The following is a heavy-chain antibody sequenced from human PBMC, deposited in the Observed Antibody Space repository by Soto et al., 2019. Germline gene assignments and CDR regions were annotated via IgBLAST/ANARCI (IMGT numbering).Heavy chain of an antibody. J-gene: IGHJ4*02. V-gene: IGHV3-23*01. CDR2: ISGSGGST. CDR1: GFTFSSYA. CDR3: AKDRGHYYGSGGVYYFDY. D-gene: IGHD3-10*01. Sequence: GGSLRLSCAASGFTFSSYAMSWVRQAPGKGLEWVSAISGSGGSTYYADSVKGRFTISRDNSKNTLYLQMNSLRAEDTAVYYCAKDRGHYYGSGGVYYFDYWGQGTLVTVSS.